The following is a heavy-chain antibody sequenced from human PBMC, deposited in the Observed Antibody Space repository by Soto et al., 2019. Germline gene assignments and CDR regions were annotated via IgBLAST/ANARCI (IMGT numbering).Heavy chain of an antibody. J-gene: IGHJ4*02. CDR2: IYPGDSDT. V-gene: IGHV5-51*01. Sequence: GEALKISCKGSGYSFTSYWMGWVRQMPGKGLEWMGIIYPGDSDTRYSPSFQGQVTISADKSISTAYLQWSSLKASDTAMYYCARRGKLDGYNYDYWGQGTLVTVSS. CDR1: GYSFTSYW. D-gene: IGHD5-12*01. CDR3: ARRGKLDGYNYDY.